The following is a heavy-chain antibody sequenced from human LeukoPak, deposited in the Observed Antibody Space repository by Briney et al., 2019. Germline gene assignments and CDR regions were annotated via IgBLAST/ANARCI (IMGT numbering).Heavy chain of an antibody. CDR3: ARDSPYGPWIFDY. CDR1: GYTFTSYG. CDR2: ISVYNGNT. Sequence: ASVKLSCKASGYTFTSYGISWERQAPGQGLGLMGLISVYNGNTNYAQTLQGRVTMTTDTSTSTDYMELRSLRSDDTAVYYCARDSPYGPWIFDYWGRGTRVTVSS. V-gene: IGHV1-18*04. D-gene: IGHD3-10*01. J-gene: IGHJ4*02.